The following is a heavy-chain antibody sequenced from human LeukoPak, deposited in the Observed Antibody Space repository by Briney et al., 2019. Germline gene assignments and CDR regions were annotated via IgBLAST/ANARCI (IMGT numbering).Heavy chain of an antibody. CDR3: ARAPYYYDTSGFLI. CDR1: GFTFSSYW. J-gene: IGHJ3*02. CDR2: INSDGSST. D-gene: IGHD3-22*01. Sequence: GGSLRLSCAASGFTFSSYWMHWVRQAPGKGLVWVSRINSDGSSTTYADSVKGRFTISRDNAKNTLYLQMNSLRAEDTAVYYCARAPYYYDTSGFLIWGQGTMVTVSS. V-gene: IGHV3-74*01.